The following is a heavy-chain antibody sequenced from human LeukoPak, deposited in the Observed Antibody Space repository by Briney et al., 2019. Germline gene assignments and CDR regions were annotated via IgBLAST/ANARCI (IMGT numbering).Heavy chain of an antibody. J-gene: IGHJ4*02. Sequence: PSETLSLTCTVSGGSISSGSYYWSWIRQPAGKGLEWIGRIYTSGSTNYNPSLKSRVTISVDTSKNQFSLKLSSVTAADTAVYYCARLGNGHDSSGYYYLGYFDYWGQGTLVTVSS. D-gene: IGHD3-22*01. CDR2: IYTSGST. CDR3: ARLGNGHDSSGYYYLGYFDY. CDR1: GGSISSGSYY. V-gene: IGHV4-61*02.